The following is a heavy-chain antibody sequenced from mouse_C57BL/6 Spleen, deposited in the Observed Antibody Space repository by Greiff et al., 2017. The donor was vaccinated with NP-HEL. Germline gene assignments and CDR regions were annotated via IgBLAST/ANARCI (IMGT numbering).Heavy chain of an antibody. CDR3: ARGANFDY. D-gene: IGHD1-1*01. CDR1: GYTFTSYW. J-gene: IGHJ2*01. V-gene: IGHV1-69*01. Sequence: VKLQESGAELVMPGASVKLSCKASGYTFTSYWMHWVKQRPGQGLEWIGEIDPSDSYTNYNQKFKGKSTLTVDKSSSTAYMQLSSLTSEDSAVYYCARGANFDYWGQGTTLTVSS. CDR2: IDPSDSYT.